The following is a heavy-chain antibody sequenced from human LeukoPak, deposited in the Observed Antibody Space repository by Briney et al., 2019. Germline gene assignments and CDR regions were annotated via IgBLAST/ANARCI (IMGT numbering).Heavy chain of an antibody. CDR1: GYTFTSYA. D-gene: IGHD3-3*01. CDR2: INAGNGNT. Sequence: ASVKVSCKASGYTFTSYAMHWVRQAPGQRLEWMGWINAGNGNTKYSQKFQGRVTITRDTSASTAYMELSSLRSEDTAVYYCARDGTKTYYDFWSGYYTNNWFDPWGQGTLVTVSS. J-gene: IGHJ5*02. V-gene: IGHV1-3*01. CDR3: ARDGTKTYYDFWSGYYTNNWFDP.